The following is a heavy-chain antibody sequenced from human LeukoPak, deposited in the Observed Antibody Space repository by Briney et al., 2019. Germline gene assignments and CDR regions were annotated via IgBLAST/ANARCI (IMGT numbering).Heavy chain of an antibody. CDR2: ISSSSSTI. V-gene: IGHV3-48*01. CDR1: GFTFSSYS. CDR3: ARDFSSSWYLVVYYYYYMDV. Sequence: PGGSLRLSCAASGFTFSSYSMNWVRQAPGKGLEWVSYISSSSSTIYYADSVKGRFTISRDNAKNSLYLQMNSLRAEDTAVYYCARDFSSSWYLVVYYYYYMDVWGKGTTVTVSS. D-gene: IGHD6-13*01. J-gene: IGHJ6*03.